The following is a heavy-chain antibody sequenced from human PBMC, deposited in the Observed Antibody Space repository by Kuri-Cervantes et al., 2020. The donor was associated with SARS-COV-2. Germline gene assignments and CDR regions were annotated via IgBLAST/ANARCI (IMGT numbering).Heavy chain of an antibody. Sequence: GESLKISCAASGFTVSSNYMSWVRQAPGKGLEWVTFISYDGKNKKCMASGKGRFTISRDNSQNTLHLQMKSLRDEDTAIYYCAKDRAGVHDFWGQGTLVTVSS. CDR2: ISYDGKNK. CDR1: GFTVSSNY. J-gene: IGHJ4*02. V-gene: IGHV3-30*18. D-gene: IGHD2-21*01. CDR3: AKDRAGVHDF.